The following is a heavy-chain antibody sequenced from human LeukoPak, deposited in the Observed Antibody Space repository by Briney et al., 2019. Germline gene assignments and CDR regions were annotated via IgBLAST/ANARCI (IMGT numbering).Heavy chain of an antibody. Sequence: PGGSLRLSCAASGFTFSNYEMIWLRQAPGKGLEWISYISSSGSTIYYADSVKGRFTISRDNAENSLHLHMSSLRAEDTAVYYYARDRIMVVGPYNWFDPWGQGTLVTVSS. V-gene: IGHV3-48*03. CDR3: ARDRIMVVGPYNWFDP. CDR2: ISSSGSTI. CDR1: GFTFSNYE. D-gene: IGHD2-15*01. J-gene: IGHJ5*02.